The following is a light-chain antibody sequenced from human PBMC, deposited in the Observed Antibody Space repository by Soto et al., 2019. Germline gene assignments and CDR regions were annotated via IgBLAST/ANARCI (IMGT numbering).Light chain of an antibody. Sequence: DIQLTQSPSFLSASVGDRVSITCRASQDISSHLAWYQQKPGKAPRLLIYSASTLQSGVPSTFSGSESGTEFTLTISSLQPEDFATYYCLQFKSYPLTVGGGTKVEIK. CDR3: LQFKSYPLT. J-gene: IGKJ4*01. CDR1: QDISSH. V-gene: IGKV1-9*01. CDR2: SAS.